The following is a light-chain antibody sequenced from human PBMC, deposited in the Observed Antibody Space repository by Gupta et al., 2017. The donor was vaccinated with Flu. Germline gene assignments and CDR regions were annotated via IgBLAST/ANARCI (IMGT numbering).Light chain of an antibody. CDR3: QAWDTSTLV. V-gene: IGLV3-1*01. CDR2: QDT. CDR1: TLGDKF. J-gene: IGLJ2*01. Sequence: SYEVTQPPSVSVSPGQTASITCSGDTLGDKFVCWYHQKPGQPPLLILYQDTKRPSGIPERFSGSNSGNTATLTITGTQAMDEGDYYCQAWDTSTLVFGGGTKLTVL.